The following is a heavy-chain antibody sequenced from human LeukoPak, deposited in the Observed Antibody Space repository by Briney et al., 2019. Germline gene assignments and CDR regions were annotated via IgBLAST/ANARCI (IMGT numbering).Heavy chain of an antibody. CDR3: ATDPIAAAGTGY. V-gene: IGHV3-7*01. J-gene: IGHJ4*02. D-gene: IGHD6-13*01. CDR1: GFTFSSYW. CDR2: IKQDGSEK. Sequence: PGGSLRLSCAASGFTFSSYWMSWIRKDPGKGLEWVANIKQDGSEKYYVDSVKGRFTISRDNAKNSLYLQMNSLRAEDTAVYYCATDPIAAAGTGYWGQGTLVTVSS.